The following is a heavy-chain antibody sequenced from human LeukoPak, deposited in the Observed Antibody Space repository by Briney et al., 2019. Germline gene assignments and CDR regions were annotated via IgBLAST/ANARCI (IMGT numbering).Heavy chain of an antibody. CDR2: MNPNSGNT. V-gene: IGHV1-8*01. Sequence: ASVKVSCKASGYTFTSYDINWVRQATEQGLEWMGWMNPNSGNTGYAQKFQGRVTMTRNTSISTAYMELSSLRSEDTAVYYCGRGRGKRMIGVMDVWGQGTTVTVSS. CDR3: GRGRGKRMIGVMDV. J-gene: IGHJ6*02. D-gene: IGHD3-22*01. CDR1: GYTFTSYD.